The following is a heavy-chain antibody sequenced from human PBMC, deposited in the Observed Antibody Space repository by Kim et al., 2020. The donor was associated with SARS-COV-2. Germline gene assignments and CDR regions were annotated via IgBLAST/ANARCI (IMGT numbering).Heavy chain of an antibody. D-gene: IGHD6-19*01. CDR2: SNNGGNP. J-gene: IGHJ4*02. CDR1: GFSIRRYA. V-gene: IGHV3-23*01. Sequence: GGSLRLSCEASGFSIRRYAMSWVRQAPGKGLEWISFSNNGGNPYYADAVRGRFTISRDNARNTLYLQMDNQRAEDTALYYFAKDHVSSGWPTFDYWGQGTQVTVSS. CDR3: AKDHVSSGWPTFDY.